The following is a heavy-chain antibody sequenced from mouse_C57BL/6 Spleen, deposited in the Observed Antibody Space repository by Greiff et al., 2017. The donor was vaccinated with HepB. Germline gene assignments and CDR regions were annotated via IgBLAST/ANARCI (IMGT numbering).Heavy chain of an antibody. D-gene: IGHD1-1*01. V-gene: IGHV1-31*01. CDR2: IYPYNGVS. J-gene: IGHJ4*01. CDR1: GYSFTGYY. Sequence: VQLKQSGPELVKPGASVKISCKASGYSFTGYYMHWVKQSHGNILDWIGYIYPYNGVSSYNQKFKGKATLTVDKSSSTAYMELRSLTSEDSAVYYCARRGYGSSYSAMDYWGQGTSVTVSS. CDR3: ARRGYGSSYSAMDY.